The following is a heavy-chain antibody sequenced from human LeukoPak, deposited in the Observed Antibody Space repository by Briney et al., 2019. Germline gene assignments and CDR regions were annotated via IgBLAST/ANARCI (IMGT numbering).Heavy chain of an antibody. V-gene: IGHV5-51*01. D-gene: IGHD2-8*01. CDR3: ARRSCTNGVCYTGHRTFDY. CDR2: IYPGDSDT. Sequence: GESLKISCKGSGYSFTSYWIGWVRQMPGKGLEWMGIIYPGDSDTRYSPSFQGQVTISADKSISTAYLQWSSLKASDTAMYYCARRSCTNGVCYTGHRTFDYWGQGTLVTISS. J-gene: IGHJ4*02. CDR1: GYSFTSYW.